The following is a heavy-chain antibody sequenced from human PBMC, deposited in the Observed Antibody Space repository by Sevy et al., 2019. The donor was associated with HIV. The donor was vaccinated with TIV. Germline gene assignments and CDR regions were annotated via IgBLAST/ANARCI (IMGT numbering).Heavy chain of an antibody. CDR1: GFTFSSYE. CDR3: ARIAAAGRHDAFDI. V-gene: IGHV3-48*03. D-gene: IGHD6-13*01. CDR2: ISSSGSTI. Sequence: GGSLRLSCAASGFTFSSYEMNWVRQAPGKGLEWVSYISSSGSTIYYADSVKGRFTISRDNAKNSLYLQMNSLRAEDTAVYYCARIAAAGRHDAFDIWGQGTMVTVSS. J-gene: IGHJ3*02.